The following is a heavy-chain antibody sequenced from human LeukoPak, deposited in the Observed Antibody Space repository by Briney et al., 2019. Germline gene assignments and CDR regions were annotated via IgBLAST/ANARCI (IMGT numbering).Heavy chain of an antibody. CDR2: ISGSGGST. J-gene: IGHJ4*02. CDR3: AKGPLIEVAGTTWDY. V-gene: IGHV3-23*01. CDR1: GFTFSKYA. D-gene: IGHD6-19*01. Sequence: GGSLRVSCAASGFTFSKYAMSWVRQAPGKGPEWVSAISGSGGSTYYADSVKGRFTISRDHSKNTLYLQMNSLRVEDTAVYYCAKGPLIEVAGTTWDYWGQGTLVTVSS.